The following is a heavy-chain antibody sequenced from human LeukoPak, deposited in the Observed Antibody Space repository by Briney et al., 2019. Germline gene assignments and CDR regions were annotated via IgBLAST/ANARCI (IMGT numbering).Heavy chain of an antibody. V-gene: IGHV1-58*01. CDR1: GFTFTSSA. CDR3: AGNPGGYDILTGPNLDY. J-gene: IGHJ4*02. D-gene: IGHD3-9*01. CDR2: IVVGSGNT. Sequence: GTSVKVSCKASGFTFTSSAVQWVRQARGQRLEWIGWIVVGSGNTNYAQKFQERVTITRDMSTSTAYMELSSLRSEDTAVYYCAGNPGGYDILTGPNLDYWGQGTLVTVSS.